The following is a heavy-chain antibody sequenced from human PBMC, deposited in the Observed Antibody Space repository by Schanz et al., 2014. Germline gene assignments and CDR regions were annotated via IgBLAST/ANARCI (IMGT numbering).Heavy chain of an antibody. CDR1: GYTYTGYY. CDR3: ARENKDYDSILNKFFHYGLDL. Sequence: QVQLVQSGAEVKEPGASVKVSCKASGYTYTGYYIHWVRQAPGQGLEWMGRISPNSGDTHSAQKFQGRVTMTWDRSISTANMELSRLRSDDTAVYYCARENKDYDSILNKFFHYGLDLWGQGTTVTVSS. CDR2: ISPNSGDT. V-gene: IGHV1-2*06. J-gene: IGHJ6*02. D-gene: IGHD3-3*02.